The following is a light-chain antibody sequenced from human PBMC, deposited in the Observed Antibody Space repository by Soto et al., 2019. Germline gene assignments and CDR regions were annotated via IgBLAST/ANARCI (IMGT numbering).Light chain of an antibody. J-gene: IGLJ1*01. CDR2: DVS. Sequence: QSVLTQPASLSWSPGQSITISCTGTSREVGGYNYVSWYQHHPGKAPKLMIYDVSNRPSGVSNRFSGSKSGNTASLTISGLQPEDEADYYCRSYTTSNTRQIVFGTGTKVTVL. V-gene: IGLV2-14*03. CDR3: RSYTTSNTRQIV. CDR1: SREVGGYNY.